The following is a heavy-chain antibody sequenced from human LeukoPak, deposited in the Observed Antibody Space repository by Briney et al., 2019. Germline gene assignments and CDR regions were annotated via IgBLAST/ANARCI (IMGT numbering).Heavy chain of an antibody. CDR3: ARRQYRSSWYYFDY. CDR2: INSDGSTT. CDR1: GFSLSSYW. D-gene: IGHD6-13*01. Sequence: GGSLRLSCAASGFSLSSYWMHWDRQAPGKGLVWVSRINSDGSTTNYADSVKGRFTISRDNAKNTLYLQMNSLRAEDTAVYYCARRQYRSSWYYFDYWGQGTLVTVSS. J-gene: IGHJ4*02. V-gene: IGHV3-74*01.